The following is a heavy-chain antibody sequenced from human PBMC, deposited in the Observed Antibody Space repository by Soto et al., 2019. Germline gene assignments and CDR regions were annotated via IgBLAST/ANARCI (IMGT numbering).Heavy chain of an antibody. CDR2: ISYDGSNK. V-gene: IGHV3-30*18. D-gene: IGHD4-4*01. Sequence: QVQLVESGGGVVQPGRSLRLSCAASGFTFSSYGMHWVRQAPGKGLEWVAVISYDGSNKYYADSVKGRFTISRDNSKNTLYLQMNSLRAEDTAVYYCAKDQGRVTGYWGQGTLVTVSS. CDR1: GFTFSSYG. CDR3: AKDQGRVTGY. J-gene: IGHJ4*02.